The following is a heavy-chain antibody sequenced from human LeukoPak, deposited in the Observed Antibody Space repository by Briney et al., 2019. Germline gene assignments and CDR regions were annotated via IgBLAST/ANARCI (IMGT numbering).Heavy chain of an antibody. J-gene: IGHJ4*02. CDR2: IKQDGSEK. D-gene: IGHD6-6*01. V-gene: IGHV3-7*04. CDR1: GFTFSTYW. CDR3: ARDWEYSSSSVY. Sequence: GGSLKLSCAASGFTFSTYWMSWVRQAPGKGLEWVANIKQDGSEKYYVDSVKGRFTISRDNAKNSLYLQMNSLRAEDTAVHYCARDWEYSSSSVYWGQGTLVTVSS.